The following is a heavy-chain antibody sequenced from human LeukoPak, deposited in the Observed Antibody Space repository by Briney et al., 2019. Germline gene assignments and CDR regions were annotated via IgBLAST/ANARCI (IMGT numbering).Heavy chain of an antibody. D-gene: IGHD2-2*01. J-gene: IGHJ6*03. V-gene: IGHV1-18*01. CDR1: CYTFTSYG. CDR3: AREGISVPAAYDYYYYMDV. Sequence: GASVEVSCQASCYTFTSYGISWVRQAPGQGREWVGWMHAFNGNTNYAQKLQGRVTMTTDTSTSTAYMELRSLRSDDTAVYYCAREGISVPAAYDYYYYMDVWGKGTTVTVSS. CDR2: MHAFNGNT.